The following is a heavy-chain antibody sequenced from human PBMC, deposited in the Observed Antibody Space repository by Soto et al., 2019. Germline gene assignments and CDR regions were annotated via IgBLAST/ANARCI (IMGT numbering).Heavy chain of an antibody. CDR2: ISGSGGIT. V-gene: IGHV3-23*01. J-gene: IGHJ4*02. CDR3: ATLGPYDFCSGYVLFEY. CDR1: GFTFSSYA. Sequence: PGGSLRLSCAASGFTFSSYAMSWVRQAPGKGLEWVSAISGSGGITYCADSVKGRFTISRDNSKNTLYLQMNSLRAEDTAVYYCATLGPYDFCSGYVLFEYWGQGTLVTVSS. D-gene: IGHD3-3*01.